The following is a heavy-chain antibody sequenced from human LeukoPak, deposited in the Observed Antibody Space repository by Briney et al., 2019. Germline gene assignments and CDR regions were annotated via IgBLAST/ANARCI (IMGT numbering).Heavy chain of an antibody. J-gene: IGHJ1*01. D-gene: IGHD4-11*01. CDR1: GFTFGDYA. Sequence: GRSLRLSCTASGFTFGDYAMSWVRQAPGKGLEWVGFIRSKAYGATTEYAASVKGRFTISRDDSKSIAYLQMNSLKTEDTAVYYCTRGPPGVTVTYFQHWGQGTLVTVSS. CDR2: IRSKAYGATT. CDR3: TRGPPGVTVTYFQH. V-gene: IGHV3-49*04.